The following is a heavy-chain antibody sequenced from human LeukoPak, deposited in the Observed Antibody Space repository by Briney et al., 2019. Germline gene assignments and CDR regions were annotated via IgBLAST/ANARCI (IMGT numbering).Heavy chain of an antibody. J-gene: IGHJ4*02. CDR1: GFTFDVYA. CDR3: AKGNSGYYLPFGY. CDR2: IRWNSGSI. Sequence: SLRLSCAASGFTFDVYAMHWVRRAPGKGLEWVSGIRWNSGSIGYADSVKRRFTISRANAKNSLYLQMYSLRAEDTALYYCAKGNSGYYLPFGYWGQGTLVTVSS. V-gene: IGHV3-9*01. D-gene: IGHD3-22*01.